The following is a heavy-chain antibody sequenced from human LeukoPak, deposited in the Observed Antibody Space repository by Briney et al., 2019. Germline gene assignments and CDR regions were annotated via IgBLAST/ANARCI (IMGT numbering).Heavy chain of an antibody. CDR2: INHSGST. D-gene: IGHD2-8*01. V-gene: IGHV4-34*01. Sequence: SETLSLTCAVYGGSFSGYYWSWIRQPPGKGLEWIGEINHSGSTNYNPSLKSRVTISVDTSKNQFSLKLSSVTAADTAVYYCARRDVWTFDYWGQGTVVTVSS. J-gene: IGHJ4*02. CDR3: ARRDVWTFDY. CDR1: GGSFSGYY.